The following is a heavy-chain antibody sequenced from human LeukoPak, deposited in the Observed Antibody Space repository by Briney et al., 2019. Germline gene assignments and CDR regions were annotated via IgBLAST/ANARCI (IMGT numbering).Heavy chain of an antibody. V-gene: IGHV4-59*01. CDR1: GGSISSYY. D-gene: IGHD3-9*01. Sequence: SETLSLTCTVSGGSISSYYWSWIRQPPGKGLEWIGYIYYSGSTNYNPSLKSRVTTSVDTSKNQFSLKLSSVTAADTAVYYCARVYDILTGYPSPFFDYWGQGTLVTVSS. CDR2: IYYSGST. CDR3: ARVYDILTGYPSPFFDY. J-gene: IGHJ4*02.